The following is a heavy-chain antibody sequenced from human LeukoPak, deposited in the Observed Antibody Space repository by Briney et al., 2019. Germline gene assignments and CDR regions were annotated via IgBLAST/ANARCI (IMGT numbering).Heavy chain of an antibody. CDR1: GFTFSSYA. V-gene: IGHV3-30-3*01. CDR3: VKGFHFDW. Sequence: GGSLRLSCAASGFTFSSYAMHWVRQAPGKGLEWVAVVSAAGSNKYYVDSVKGRFTISRDTSKNTLYMQMNNLRVEDTALYYCVKGFHFDWWGQGTLVTVSS. CDR2: VSAAGSNK. J-gene: IGHJ4*02.